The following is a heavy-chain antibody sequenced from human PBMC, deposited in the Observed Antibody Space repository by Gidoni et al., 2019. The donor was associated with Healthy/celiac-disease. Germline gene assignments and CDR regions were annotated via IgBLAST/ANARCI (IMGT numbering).Heavy chain of an antibody. D-gene: IGHD6-19*01. CDR3: AKGQWLASEITGFDY. CDR2: ISGSGGST. J-gene: IGHJ4*02. CDR1: GFTFSSYA. V-gene: IGHV3-23*01. Sequence: EVQLLESGGGLVQPGGSLRLSCAASGFTFSSYAMSWVRQAQGKGLEWVSAISGSGGSTYYADSVKGRFTISRDNSKNTLYLQMNSLRAEDTAVYYCAKGQWLASEITGFDYWGQGTLVTVSS.